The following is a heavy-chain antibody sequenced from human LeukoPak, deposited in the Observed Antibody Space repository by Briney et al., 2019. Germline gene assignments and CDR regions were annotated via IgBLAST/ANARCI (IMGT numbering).Heavy chain of an antibody. Sequence: GGSLRLSCGASGFTLTDYNMHWVRQAPGKGLEYVAFIRFDGTTEYYTDSVKGRFTMSRDKSKNTLYLQMNSLRGEDTAVHYCARGAAVALELWGQGTLVTVSS. D-gene: IGHD6-19*01. CDR1: GFTLTDYN. CDR3: ARGAAVALEL. J-gene: IGHJ4*02. V-gene: IGHV3-30*02. CDR2: IRFDGTTE.